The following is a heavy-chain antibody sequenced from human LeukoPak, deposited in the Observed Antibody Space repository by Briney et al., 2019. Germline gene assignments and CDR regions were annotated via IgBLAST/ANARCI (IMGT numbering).Heavy chain of an antibody. CDR2: ITGSDLST. J-gene: IGHJ4*02. CDR1: GFTFGSYA. D-gene: IGHD6-13*01. CDR3: AKDQGRIAAGFSDY. Sequence: PGGSLRLSCAASGFTFGSYAMTWVRQAPGKGLEWVSVITGSDLSTYYADSVRGRFTISRDNSKNTLYLQMNSLRAEDTTVYYCAKDQGRIAAGFSDYWGQGTLVTVSS. V-gene: IGHV3-23*01.